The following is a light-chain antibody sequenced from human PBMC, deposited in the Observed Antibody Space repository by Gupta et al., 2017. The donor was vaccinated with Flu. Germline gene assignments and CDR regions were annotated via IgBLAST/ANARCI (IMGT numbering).Light chain of an antibody. V-gene: IGLV1-40*01. CDR2: DDV. CDR1: DSTIGGGYD. Sequence: QPVLTQPPSASGAPGQNVTISCTGSDSTIGGGYDVHWYQVLPGTAPKLLISDDVNRPSGVPERFSGSRSGTSVSLAITGLQAEDEGVYYCQSYDISLKERLFGGGTKLTVL. J-gene: IGLJ2*01. CDR3: QSYDISLKERL.